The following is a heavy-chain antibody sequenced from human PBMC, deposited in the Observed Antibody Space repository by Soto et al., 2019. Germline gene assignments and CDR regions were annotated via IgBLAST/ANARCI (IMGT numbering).Heavy chain of an antibody. CDR1: GYTYPRYG. D-gene: IGHD2-2*01. J-gene: IGHJ6*02. V-gene: IGHV1-69*10. Sequence: ASVKVSCKASGYTYPRYGISWVRQAPGQGLEWMGWINPNSGIASYAQKFQGRVTITADESTSTAYMELSSLRSDDTAVYYCAREDRDRETGLVPAAIDGMDVWGQGTTVTVS. CDR3: AREDRDRETGLVPAAIDGMDV. CDR2: INPNSGIA.